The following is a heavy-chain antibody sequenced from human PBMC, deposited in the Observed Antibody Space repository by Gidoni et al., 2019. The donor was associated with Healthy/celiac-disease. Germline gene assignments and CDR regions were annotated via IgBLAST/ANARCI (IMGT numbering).Heavy chain of an antibody. CDR2: MRSKAYGGTT. D-gene: IGHD3-22*01. CDR3: TRALAYYDSSGYNY. CDR1: GFTFGDYA. Sequence: EVQLVGSGGGLVPPGRSLRLSCTASGFTFGDYAMSWVRQAPGKGLEWVGFMRSKAYGGTTEYAASVKGRFTISRDDSKSIAYLQMNSLKTEDTAVYYCTRALAYYDSSGYNYWGQGTLVTVSS. V-gene: IGHV3-49*04. J-gene: IGHJ4*02.